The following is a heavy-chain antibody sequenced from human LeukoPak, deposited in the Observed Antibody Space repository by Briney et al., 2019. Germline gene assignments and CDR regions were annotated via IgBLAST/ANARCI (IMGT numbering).Heavy chain of an antibody. V-gene: IGHV1-2*06. CDR3: ARGTPYDSSGYYPDY. CDR1: GYTFTRYD. J-gene: IGHJ4*02. D-gene: IGHD3-22*01. CDR2: INPNSGGT. Sequence: ASVKVSCKASGYTFTRYDMNWVRQATGQGLEWMGRINPNSGGTNYAQKFQGRVTMTRDTSISTAYMELSRLRSDDTAVYYCARGTPYDSSGYYPDYWGQGTLVTVSS.